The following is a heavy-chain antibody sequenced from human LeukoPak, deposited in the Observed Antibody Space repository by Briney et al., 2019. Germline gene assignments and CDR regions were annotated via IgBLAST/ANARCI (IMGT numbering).Heavy chain of an antibody. Sequence: SETLSLTCAAYGGSFSGYYWSWIRQPPGKGLEWIGEINHSGSTNYNPSLKSRVTISVDTSKNQFSLKLSSVTAADTAVYYCARGRYYDSSGYYPTFDYWGQETLVTVSS. CDR1: GGSFSGYY. CDR3: ARGRYYDSSGYYPTFDY. V-gene: IGHV4-34*01. J-gene: IGHJ4*02. D-gene: IGHD3-22*01. CDR2: INHSGST.